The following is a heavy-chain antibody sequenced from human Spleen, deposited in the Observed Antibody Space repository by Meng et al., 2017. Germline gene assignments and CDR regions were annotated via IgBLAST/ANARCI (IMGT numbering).Heavy chain of an antibody. V-gene: IGHV1-69*06. CDR2: IIPIFGTT. J-gene: IGHJ6*02. Sequence: SVKVSCKAARGTFRNYAVAWVRQAPGQGLEWMGGIIPIFGTTKYAQKFQGRVTVTADKSTNTAYMELSSLRSDDTAVYFCARGIDSNPPRDYYYYYAMDVWGQGTTVTVSS. CDR3: ARGIDSNPPRDYYYYYAMDV. D-gene: IGHD4-11*01. CDR1: RGTFRNYA.